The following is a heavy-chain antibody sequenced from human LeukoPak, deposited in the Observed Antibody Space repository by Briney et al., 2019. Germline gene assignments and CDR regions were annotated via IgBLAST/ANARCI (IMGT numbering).Heavy chain of an antibody. V-gene: IGHV4-34*01. J-gene: IGHJ2*01. Sequence: PSETLSLTCAVYGGSFSGYYWSWIRQPPGKGLEWIGEINHSGSTNYNPSLKSRVTISVDTSKNQFSLKLSSVTAADTAVYYCARGPHCSSTSCYAKNWYFDLWGRGTLVTVSS. D-gene: IGHD2-2*01. CDR3: ARGPHCSSTSCYAKNWYFDL. CDR2: INHSGST. CDR1: GGSFSGYY.